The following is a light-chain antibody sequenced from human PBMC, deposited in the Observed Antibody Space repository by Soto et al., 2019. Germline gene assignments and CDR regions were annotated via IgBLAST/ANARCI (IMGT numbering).Light chain of an antibody. Sequence: DIQMTQSPSSVSASVVDRFTSTFRASQCISSWLAWYQQKPGKAPKLLIYAASSLQSGVPSRFSGSGSGTEFTLTISSLQPDDFATYYCQHYNSYSEAFGQGTKVDIK. CDR3: QHYNSYSEA. CDR1: QCISSW. V-gene: IGKV1D-16*01. J-gene: IGKJ1*01. CDR2: AAS.